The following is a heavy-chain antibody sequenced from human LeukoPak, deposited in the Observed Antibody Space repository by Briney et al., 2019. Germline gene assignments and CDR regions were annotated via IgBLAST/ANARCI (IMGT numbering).Heavy chain of an antibody. CDR3: ARHSGAARPKFDY. V-gene: IGHV4-39*01. CDR2: IFYSGST. CDR1: AGSISSSTYY. Sequence: SETLSLTCTVSAGSISSSTYYWGWIRQPPGKGLEWIGSIFYSGSTYYNPSLKSRVTISADTSKNQFSLKLSSVTAADTAVYYCARHSGAARPKFDYGGQGTLASVSS. J-gene: IGHJ4*02. D-gene: IGHD6-6*01.